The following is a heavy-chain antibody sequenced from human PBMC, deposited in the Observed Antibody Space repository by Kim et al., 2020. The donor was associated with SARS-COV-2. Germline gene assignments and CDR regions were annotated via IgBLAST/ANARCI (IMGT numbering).Heavy chain of an antibody. D-gene: IGHD3-22*01. J-gene: IGHJ6*02. CDR2: ISAYNGNT. CDR1: GYTFTSYG. V-gene: IGHV1-18*01. Sequence: ASVKVSCKASGYTFTSYGISWVRQAPGQGLEWMGWISAYNGNTNYAQKLQGRVTMTTDTSTSTAYMELRSLRSDDTAVYYCARDLPDSSGYRYYYYGMDVWGQGTTVTVSS. CDR3: ARDLPDSSGYRYYYYGMDV.